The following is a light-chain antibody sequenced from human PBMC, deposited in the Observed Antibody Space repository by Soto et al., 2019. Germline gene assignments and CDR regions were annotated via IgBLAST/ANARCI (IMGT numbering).Light chain of an antibody. CDR2: EDN. CDR3: CAYAGSSTWV. J-gene: IGLJ3*02. Sequence: QSALTQPASVSGSPGQSITISCTGTSSDVGNYNLVSWYQQHPGKAPKLMIYEDNKRPSRVSNRFSGSKSGNTASLTISGLQAEDEADYYCCAYAGSSTWVFGGGTKVTV. V-gene: IGLV2-23*01. CDR1: SSDVGNYNL.